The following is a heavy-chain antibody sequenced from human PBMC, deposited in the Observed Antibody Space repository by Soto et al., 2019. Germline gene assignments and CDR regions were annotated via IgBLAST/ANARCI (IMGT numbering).Heavy chain of an antibody. CDR1: GYTFTSYG. D-gene: IGHD6-13*01. V-gene: IGHV1-18*01. Sequence: QVQLVQSGAEVKKPGASVKVSCKASGYTFTSYGISWVRQAPGQGLEWMGWISAYNGNTNYAQKLQGRVTMTTDTSTSIAYKELRSLRSDDTGVYYCARDLAVWGPGYSSSRHQWGQGPLVTVSS. CDR3: ARDLAVWGPGYSSSRHQ. CDR2: ISAYNGNT. J-gene: IGHJ4*02.